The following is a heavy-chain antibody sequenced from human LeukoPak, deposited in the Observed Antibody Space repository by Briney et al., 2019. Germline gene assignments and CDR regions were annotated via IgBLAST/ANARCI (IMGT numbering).Heavy chain of an antibody. D-gene: IGHD4-17*01. CDR3: ARSTVPRSDWLDP. J-gene: IGHJ5*02. CDR2: MFDSGST. CDR1: GGSITDYY. V-gene: IGHV4-59*03. Sequence: SETLSLTCTVSGGSITDYYWSWVRHHPGKGLEWIGYMFDSGSTSYNPSLKSRATISVDTSKNQFSLKVTSVTAADTAIYYCARSTVPRSDWLDPWGQGTLVTVSS.